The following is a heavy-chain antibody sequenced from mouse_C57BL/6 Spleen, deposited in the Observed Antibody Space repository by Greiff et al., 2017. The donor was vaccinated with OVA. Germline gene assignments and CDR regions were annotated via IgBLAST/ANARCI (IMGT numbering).Heavy chain of an antibody. J-gene: IGHJ4*01. CDR2: IYPGSGST. D-gene: IGHD2-12*01. Sequence: QVQLQQPGAELVKPGASVKMSCKASGYTFTSYWITWVKQRPGQGLEWIGDIYPGSGSTNYNEKFKSKATLTVDTSSSTAYMQLSSLTSEDSAVYYCARGTPYYSPYYYAMDYWGQGTSVTVSS. CDR3: ARGTPYYSPYYYAMDY. V-gene: IGHV1-55*01. CDR1: GYTFTSYW.